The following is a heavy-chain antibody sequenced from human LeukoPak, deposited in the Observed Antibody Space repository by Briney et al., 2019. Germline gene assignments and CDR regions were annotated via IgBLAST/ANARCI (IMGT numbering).Heavy chain of an antibody. CDR3: ASRKGLRFAFDI. CDR1: GGSISSYY. D-gene: IGHD4-17*01. J-gene: IGHJ3*02. CDR2: IYYSGST. V-gene: IGHV4-59*01. Sequence: PSETLSLTCTVSGGSISSYYWSWIRQPPGKGLEWIGYIYYSGSTNYNPSLKSRVTISVHTSKNQFSLKLSSVTAADTAVYYCASRKGLRFAFDIWGQGTMVTVPS.